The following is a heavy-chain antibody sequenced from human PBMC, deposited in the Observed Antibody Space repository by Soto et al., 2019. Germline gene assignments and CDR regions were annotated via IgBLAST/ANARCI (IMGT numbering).Heavy chain of an antibody. J-gene: IGHJ6*02. CDR1: GYRFTSYW. V-gene: IGHV5-51*01. CDR3: ARQGGGGYSGYPTPYYYYGMDV. CDR2: IYAGDSDT. D-gene: IGHD5-12*01. Sequence: GESLKIACKGSGYRFTSYWIGWVRQMPGKGLEWMGIIYAGDSDTRYSPSFQGQVTISADKSISTAYLQWSGLKASDTAMYYCARQGGGGYSGYPTPYYYYGMDVWGQGSTVTVSS.